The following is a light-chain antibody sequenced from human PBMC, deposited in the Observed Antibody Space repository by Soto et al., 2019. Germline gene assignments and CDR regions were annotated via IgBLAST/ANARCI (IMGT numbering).Light chain of an antibody. Sequence: DIQMTQSPSSLSASVGDRVTITCRASQGIRNELGWYQQKPGKAPKRLIYAPSSLQSGVPSRFSGSGYGTEFTLTISSLQPEDFATYYCLQHNSYPHTFGGGTKVDIK. CDR1: QGIRNE. CDR2: APS. V-gene: IGKV1-17*01. J-gene: IGKJ4*01. CDR3: LQHNSYPHT.